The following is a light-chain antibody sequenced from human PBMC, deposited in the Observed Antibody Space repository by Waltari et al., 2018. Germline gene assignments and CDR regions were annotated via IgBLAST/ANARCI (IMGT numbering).Light chain of an antibody. V-gene: IGKV1-39*01. Sequence: DIQMTQSPSSLSASVGDRVPITCRASQYISGFLNWYQQKPGKAPKLLIYAASSLQTGVPSKFSGSGSGTDFTLTISSLQPEDFATYYCQQGYSAPCTFGQGTKLEI. J-gene: IGKJ2*02. CDR3: QQGYSAPCT. CDR1: QYISGF. CDR2: AAS.